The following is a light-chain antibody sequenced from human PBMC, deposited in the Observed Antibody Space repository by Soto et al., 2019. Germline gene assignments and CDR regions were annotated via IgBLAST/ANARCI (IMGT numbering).Light chain of an antibody. V-gene: IGKV1-5*01. CDR1: QSLSTW. CDR3: DHYDQDPGK. CDR2: DAT. Sequence: DIQMTQSPSTLSASDGDRVTITCRACQSLSTWLAWHQLKPGKDPKLVIYDATIFESGAPSRFIGSGSGTEFTLTFSGLQPADLATYYCDHYDQDPGKFGQGTKVEVK. J-gene: IGKJ1*01.